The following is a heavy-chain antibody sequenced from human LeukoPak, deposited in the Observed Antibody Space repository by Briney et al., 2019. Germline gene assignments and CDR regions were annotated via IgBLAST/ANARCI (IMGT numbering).Heavy chain of an antibody. J-gene: IGHJ4*02. CDR2: IYSGGST. D-gene: IGHD3-10*01. Sequence: GGSLRLSCAASGFTVSSNYMSWVRQAPGKGLEWVSVIYSGGSTYYADSVKGRFTISRDNSKNTLYLQMNSLRAEDTAVYYCARRLSYRSSGDYWGQGTLVTVSS. CDR1: GFTVSSNY. CDR3: ARRLSYRSSGDY. V-gene: IGHV3-53*01.